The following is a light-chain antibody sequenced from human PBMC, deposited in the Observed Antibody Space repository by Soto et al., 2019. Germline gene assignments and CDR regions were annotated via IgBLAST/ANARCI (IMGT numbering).Light chain of an antibody. CDR3: QQLSSYPRT. CDR1: QGISTY. J-gene: IGKJ3*01. V-gene: IGKV1-9*01. Sequence: DIHLTQSPSFLPASVGDRVTITCRASQGISTYLAWYQQKPGKAPNLLIYAASTLQSGVPSRFTGSGSGTEFTLTISSLQPEDFAIYYCQQLSSYPRTFGPGTKVDVK. CDR2: AAS.